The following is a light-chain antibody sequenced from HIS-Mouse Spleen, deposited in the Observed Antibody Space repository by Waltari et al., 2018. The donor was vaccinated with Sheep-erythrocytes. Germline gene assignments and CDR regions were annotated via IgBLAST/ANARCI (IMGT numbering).Light chain of an antibody. CDR2: DVS. CDR3: CSYAGSYNQV. CDR1: SSDVGGYNY. Sequence: QSALTQLGSVSGSPGQSVTISCTGTSSDVGGYNYVSWYQQHPGKAPKLMRYDVSKRPSGVPDRFADSKSGNTASLTISGLQAEDEADYYCCSYAGSYNQVFATGTKVTVL. V-gene: IGLV2-11*01. J-gene: IGLJ1*01.